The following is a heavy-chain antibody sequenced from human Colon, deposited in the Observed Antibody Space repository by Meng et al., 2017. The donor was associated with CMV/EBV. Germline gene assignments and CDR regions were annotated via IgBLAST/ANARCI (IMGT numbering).Heavy chain of an antibody. J-gene: IGHJ4*02. V-gene: IGHV1-2*02. CDR2: IRSDGSAT. D-gene: IGHD6-19*01. Sequence: QMSQSGAGVKEPGASVRVSCKTSGYTFSDYYMHWVRQAPGQGLEWMGWIRSDGSATNYAQKFRGRVTMTREASVSTAYMELSGLTSDDTAVYFCVRSSGWSLFDYWGPGALVTVSS. CDR1: GYTFSDYY. CDR3: VRSSGWSLFDY.